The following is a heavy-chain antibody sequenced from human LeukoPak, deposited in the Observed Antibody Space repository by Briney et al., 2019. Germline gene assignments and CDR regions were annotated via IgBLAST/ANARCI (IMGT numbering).Heavy chain of an antibody. V-gene: IGHV1-58*02. Sequence: SVTVSFMASVFTFTNSAMQWVRQARGQRLAGIGWIVVGSGNTNYAQKFQERVTITRGMSTSTAYMELSRLRHEDTAVSYCAVAPCSGSSCHPFDYCGRGTLVTVSS. CDR1: VFTFTNSA. D-gene: IGHD2-15*01. CDR3: AVAPCSGSSCHPFDY. J-gene: IGHJ4*02. CDR2: IVVGSGNT.